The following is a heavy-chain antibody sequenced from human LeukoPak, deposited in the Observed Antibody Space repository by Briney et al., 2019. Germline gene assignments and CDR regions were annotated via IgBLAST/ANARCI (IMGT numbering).Heavy chain of an antibody. Sequence: GGSLRLSCAASGITFSSSWMSWVRQAPGKGLEWVANIKPDESEKYYVDSVKGRFTLSRDNAKNSLYLQMNSLRAEDTALYYCATGPSYCGGDCYYYFAYWGQGTLVTVSS. V-gene: IGHV3-7*01. CDR3: ATGPSYCGGDCYYYFAY. D-gene: IGHD2-21*01. CDR2: IKPDESEK. J-gene: IGHJ4*02. CDR1: GITFSSSW.